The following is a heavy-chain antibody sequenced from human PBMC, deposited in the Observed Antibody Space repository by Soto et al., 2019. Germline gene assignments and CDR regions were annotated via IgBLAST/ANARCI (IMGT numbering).Heavy chain of an antibody. CDR2: ISYDGSNK. D-gene: IGHD2-2*01. J-gene: IGHJ6*02. V-gene: IGHV3-30*18. CDR1: GFTFSSYG. Sequence: GGSLRLSCAASGFTFSSYGMHWVRQAPGKGLEWVAVISYDGSNKYYADSVKGRFTISRDNSKNTLYLQMNSLRAEDTAVYYCAKDRAVVVPAAILYYYYYGMDVWGQGTTVTVSS. CDR3: AKDRAVVVPAAILYYYYYGMDV.